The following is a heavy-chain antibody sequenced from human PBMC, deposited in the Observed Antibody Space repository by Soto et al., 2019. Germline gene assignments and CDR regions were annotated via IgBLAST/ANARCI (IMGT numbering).Heavy chain of an antibody. V-gene: IGHV3-48*01. CDR2: MTVGNTI. CDR3: ARDPTTFLRAFDI. D-gene: IGHD1-1*01. CDR1: GFIITDYN. Sequence: PGGSLRLSCAGSGFIITDYNMAWVRQTPGKGLEWLAYMTVGNTIFQADSVKGRFTISKDNAKNSLYLQMDSLRAEDTAVYYCARDPTTFLRAFDIWGQGTQVTVSS. J-gene: IGHJ3*02.